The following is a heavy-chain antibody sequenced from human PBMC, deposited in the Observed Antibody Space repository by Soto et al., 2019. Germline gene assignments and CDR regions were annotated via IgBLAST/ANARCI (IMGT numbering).Heavy chain of an antibody. CDR3: ARVGYYYDSSGP. CDR2: IIPILGIA. CDR1: GYTFTSYG. J-gene: IGHJ4*02. Sequence: SVKVSCKASGYTFTSYGISWVRQAPGQGLEWMGRIIPILGIANYAQKFQGRVTITADKSTSTAYMELSSLRSEDTAVYYCARVGYYYDSSGPWGQGTLVTVS. V-gene: IGHV1-69*04. D-gene: IGHD3-22*01.